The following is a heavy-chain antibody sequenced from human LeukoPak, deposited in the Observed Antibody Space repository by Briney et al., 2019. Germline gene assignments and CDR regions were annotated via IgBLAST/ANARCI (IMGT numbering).Heavy chain of an antibody. D-gene: IGHD5-18*01. CDR1: GFTFSSYA. V-gene: IGHV3-23*01. Sequence: GGSLRLSCAASGFTFSSYAMSWVRQAPGKGLEWVSAISGSGGSTYYTDSVKGRFTISRDNSKNTLYLQMNSLRAEDTAVYYCARHVDTAMAYYFDYWGQGTLVTVSS. CDR3: ARHVDTAMAYYFDY. J-gene: IGHJ4*02. CDR2: ISGSGGST.